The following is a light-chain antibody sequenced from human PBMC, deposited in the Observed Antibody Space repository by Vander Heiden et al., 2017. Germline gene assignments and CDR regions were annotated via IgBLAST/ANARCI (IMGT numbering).Light chain of an antibody. CDR2: GNI. V-gene: IGLV1-40*01. CDR1: SSNIGAGYD. Sequence: QSVLTQPPSVSGATGPGVTISCTGSSSNIGAGYDVHWYQQLPGTAPKLLIYGNINRPSGVPDRFSGSKSGTSASLAITGLQAEDEADYYCQSYDSSLSGSVFGGGTKLTVI. CDR3: QSYDSSLSGSV. J-gene: IGLJ3*02.